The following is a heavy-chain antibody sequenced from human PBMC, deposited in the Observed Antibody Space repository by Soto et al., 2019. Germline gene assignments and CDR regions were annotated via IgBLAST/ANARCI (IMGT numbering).Heavy chain of an antibody. CDR1: GFTFSSYA. Sequence: PGGSLRLSCAASGFTFSSYAMHWVRQAPGKGLEWVAVISYDGSNKYYADSVKGRFTISRDNSKNTLYLQMNSLRAEDTAVYYCARGFAVLRFLEWLQNFDYWGQGTLVTVSS. V-gene: IGHV3-30-3*01. J-gene: IGHJ4*02. CDR3: ARGFAVLRFLEWLQNFDY. CDR2: ISYDGSNK. D-gene: IGHD3-3*01.